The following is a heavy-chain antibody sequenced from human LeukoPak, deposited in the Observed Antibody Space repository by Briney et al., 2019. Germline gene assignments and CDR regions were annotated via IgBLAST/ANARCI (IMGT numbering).Heavy chain of an antibody. D-gene: IGHD6-19*01. J-gene: IGHJ4*02. V-gene: IGHV1-18*01. Sequence: ASVKVSCKASGYTFTSYGISWVRQAPGQGLEWMGWISAYNGNTNYAQKLQGRVTMTTDTSTSTAYMELRSLRSDDTAVYYCARDHRIAVAGTLSGNWGQGTLVTVSS. CDR1: GYTFTSYG. CDR2: ISAYNGNT. CDR3: ARDHRIAVAGTLSGN.